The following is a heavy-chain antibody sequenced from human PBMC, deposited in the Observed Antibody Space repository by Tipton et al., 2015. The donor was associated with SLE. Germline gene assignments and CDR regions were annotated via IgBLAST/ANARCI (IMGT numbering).Heavy chain of an antibody. D-gene: IGHD6-13*01. Sequence: LRLSCTVSGGSTSSYYWSWIRQPPGKGLEWIGYIYYSGSTNYNPSLKSRVTISVDTSKNQFSLKLSSVTAADTAVYYCAREQEQPCAFDIWGQGTMVTVSS. CDR1: GGSTSSYY. J-gene: IGHJ3*02. CDR2: IYYSGST. V-gene: IGHV4-59*01. CDR3: AREQEQPCAFDI.